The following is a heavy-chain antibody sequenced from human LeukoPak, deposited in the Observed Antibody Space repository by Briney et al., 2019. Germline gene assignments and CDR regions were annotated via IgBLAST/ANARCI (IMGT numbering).Heavy chain of an antibody. D-gene: IGHD3-16*01. CDR3: ARVHLGGFDY. Sequence: ASVKVSCKASGYTFTSYGISWVRQAPGQGLEWMGGIIPIFGTANYAQKFQGRVTITADESTSTAYMELSSLRSEDTAVYYCARVHLGGFDYWGQGTLVTVSS. CDR2: IIPIFGTA. J-gene: IGHJ4*02. V-gene: IGHV1-69*13. CDR1: GYTFTSYG.